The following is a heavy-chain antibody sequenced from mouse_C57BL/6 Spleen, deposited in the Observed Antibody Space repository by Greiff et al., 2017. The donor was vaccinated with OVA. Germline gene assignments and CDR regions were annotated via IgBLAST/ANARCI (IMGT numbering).Heavy chain of an antibody. Sequence: VKLVESGPELVTPGDSVKISCKASGYSFTGYFMNWVMQSHGKSLEWIGRINPYNGDTFYNQKFKGKATLTVDKSSSTAHMELRSLTSEDSAVYYCARGHINYGTFDVWGTGTTVTVSS. CDR1: GYSFTGYF. J-gene: IGHJ1*03. CDR2: INPYNGDT. V-gene: IGHV1-20*01. D-gene: IGHD2-5*01. CDR3: ARGHINYGTFDV.